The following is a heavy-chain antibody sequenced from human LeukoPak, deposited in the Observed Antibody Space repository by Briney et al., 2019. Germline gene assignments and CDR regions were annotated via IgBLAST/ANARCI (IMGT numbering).Heavy chain of an antibody. J-gene: IGHJ6*03. CDR3: ASGSGSYRTPYYYMDV. CDR2: IYSGGST. V-gene: IGHV3-53*01. D-gene: IGHD3-10*01. CDR1: GFTVSSNY. Sequence: GGSLRLSCAASGFTVSSNYMSCVRQAPGKGLEWVSIIYSGGSTNYADSVKGRFTISRDNSKNTLYLQMNSLRAEDTAVYYCASGSGSYRTPYYYMDVWGKGTTVTVSS.